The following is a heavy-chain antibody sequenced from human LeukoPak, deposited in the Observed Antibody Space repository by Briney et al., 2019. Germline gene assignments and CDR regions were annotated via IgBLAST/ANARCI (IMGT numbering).Heavy chain of an antibody. V-gene: IGHV3-49*04. Sequence: GSLRLSCAASGFTFSSYSMNWVRQAPGKGLEWVGFIRSKAYGGTTEYAASVKGRFTISRDDSKSIAYLQMNSLKTEDTAVYYCTRPKTYCGGDCYFDYWGQGTLVTVSS. J-gene: IGHJ4*02. CDR1: GFTFSSYS. CDR3: TRPKTYCGGDCYFDY. CDR2: IRSKAYGGTT. D-gene: IGHD2-21*02.